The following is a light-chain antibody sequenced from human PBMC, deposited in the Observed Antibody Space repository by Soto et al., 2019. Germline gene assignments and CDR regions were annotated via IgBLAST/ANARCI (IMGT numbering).Light chain of an antibody. CDR2: GAS. CDR1: QSIRSER. Sequence: IVMTQSPAPLSVCPGEGAPLTCRASQSIRSERLAWYQQKPGQAPRLLIYGASSRATGIPARFSGSGSGTDFTLTISRLEPEDFAVYYCQQYYNWPRTFGQGTKVDIK. J-gene: IGKJ1*01. V-gene: IGKV3D-15*01. CDR3: QQYYNWPRT.